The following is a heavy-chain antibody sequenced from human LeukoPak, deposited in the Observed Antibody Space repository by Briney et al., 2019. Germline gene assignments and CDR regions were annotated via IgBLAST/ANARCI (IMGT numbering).Heavy chain of an antibody. CDR3: AKDRNYDSSGYYYY. CDR2: ISSSSSYI. D-gene: IGHD3-22*01. J-gene: IGHJ4*02. CDR1: GFTFSSYS. Sequence: GGSLRLSCAASGFTFSSYSMNWVRQAPGKGLEWVSSISSSSSYIYYADSVKGRFTISRDNSKNTLYLQMNSLRAEDTAVYYCAKDRNYDSSGYYYYWGQGTLVTVSS. V-gene: IGHV3-21*04.